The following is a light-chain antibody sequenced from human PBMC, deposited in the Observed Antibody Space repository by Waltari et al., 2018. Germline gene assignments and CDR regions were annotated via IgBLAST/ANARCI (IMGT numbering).Light chain of an antibody. V-gene: IGKV3-20*01. J-gene: IGKJ4*01. CDR2: GAS. Sequence: EIVLTQSPGTLSLSPGERAALSCRASQSVSSNYLAWYQQKPGQAPRLLIYGASTRATGILDRFSGAGSGTDFTLTISRLEPEDFAVYYCQQYGSSRFTFGGGTKVEIK. CDR3: QQYGSSRFT. CDR1: QSVSSNY.